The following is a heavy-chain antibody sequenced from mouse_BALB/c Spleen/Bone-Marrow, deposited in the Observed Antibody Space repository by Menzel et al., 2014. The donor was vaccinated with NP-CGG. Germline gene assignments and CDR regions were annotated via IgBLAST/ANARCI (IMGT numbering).Heavy chain of an antibody. CDR1: GFAFSNCD. Sequence: EGMLVESGGGLVKPGVSLKLSCTASGFAFSNCDMSWVRQTPEKRLEWVATITSGGGNTYYPDSVKGRFTISRDNARNTLYLQMSSLRSEDTALYYCARVWDWFAYWGQGTLVTVSA. V-gene: IGHV5-9*02. CDR2: ITSGGGNT. J-gene: IGHJ3*01. D-gene: IGHD4-1*01. CDR3: ARVWDWFAY.